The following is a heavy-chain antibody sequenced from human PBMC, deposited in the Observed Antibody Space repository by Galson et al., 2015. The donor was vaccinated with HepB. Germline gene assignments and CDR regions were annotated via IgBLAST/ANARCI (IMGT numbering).Heavy chain of an antibody. J-gene: IGHJ5*02. V-gene: IGHV1-18*01. Sequence: SVKVSCKASGYTFTNYGVTWVRQAPGQGLEWMGWISAYSGTKNYAQKFRGRVTMTTDTSTTTVYMELRRLRSDDTARYYCARDYILTTRNWFDPWGQGTLVTVSS. CDR1: GYTFTNYG. CDR2: ISAYSGTK. D-gene: IGHD5-12*01. CDR3: ARDYILTTRNWFDP.